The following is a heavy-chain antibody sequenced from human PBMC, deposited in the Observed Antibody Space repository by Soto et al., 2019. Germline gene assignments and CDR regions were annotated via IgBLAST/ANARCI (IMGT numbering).Heavy chain of an antibody. CDR2: IYPGDSDT. CDR1: GYTFTNYW. J-gene: IGHJ6*02. CDR3: AASIFYYGMDV. Sequence: GESLKISCKGSGYTFTNYWIGWVRQMPGKGLEWMGIIYPGDSDTKYNPSFQGQVTISADKSITTTYLRWTSLKASDTAIYYCAASIFYYGMDVWGQGATVTVSS. V-gene: IGHV5-51*01.